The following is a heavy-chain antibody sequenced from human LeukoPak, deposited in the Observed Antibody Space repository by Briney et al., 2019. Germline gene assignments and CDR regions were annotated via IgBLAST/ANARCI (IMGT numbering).Heavy chain of an antibody. CDR1: GFTFNDYY. CDR3: ATDGAGFDT. J-gene: IGHJ5*02. CDR2: INIGGTNT. Sequence: PGGSLRRSCAASGFTFNDYYMSWIRQAPGKGLEWLSYINIGGTNTHYADSVKGRFTISRDNAKKSLYLEMNNLRAEDTAVYYCATDGAGFDTWGQGVLVTVSS. V-gene: IGHV3-11*01.